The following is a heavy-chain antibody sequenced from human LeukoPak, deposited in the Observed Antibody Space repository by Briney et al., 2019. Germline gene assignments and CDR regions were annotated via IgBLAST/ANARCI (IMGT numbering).Heavy chain of an antibody. CDR3: ALRERAES. J-gene: IGHJ4*02. Sequence: GGSLRLSCAASGFTFSSYVMNWVRQAPGKGLEWVSTISGSGSGTYYTDSVKGRFTISRDNSKNTLYLQMNSLRAEDTAIYYCALRERAESWGQGTLVTVSS. V-gene: IGHV3-23*01. CDR1: GFTFSSYV. CDR2: ISGSGSGT. D-gene: IGHD1-26*01.